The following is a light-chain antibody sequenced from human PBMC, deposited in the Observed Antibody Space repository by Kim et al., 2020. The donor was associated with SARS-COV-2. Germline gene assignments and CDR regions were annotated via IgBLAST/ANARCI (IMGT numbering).Light chain of an antibody. J-gene: IGKJ4*01. Sequence: DVQMTQSPSSLSASVGDRVTITCRASQGIAHYLAWYQQRPGKVPKLLIYAASTLHSGVSSRFSGSQSGTDFTLTISSLQPEDVASYYCQKYNNAPLTFGGGTKVDIK. CDR1: QGIAHY. CDR3: QKYNNAPLT. CDR2: AAS. V-gene: IGKV1-27*01.